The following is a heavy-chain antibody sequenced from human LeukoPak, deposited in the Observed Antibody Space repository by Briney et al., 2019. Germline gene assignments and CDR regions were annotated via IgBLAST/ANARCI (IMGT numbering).Heavy chain of an antibody. D-gene: IGHD2-15*01. V-gene: IGHV3-11*04. Sequence: GGSLRLFCAASGFTFSDYYMNWIRQAPGKGLEWVSYISSSGSTIYYADSVKGRFTISRDNAKNSLYLQMNSLRAEDTAVYYCARDRSPLYCSGGSCGNYYYMDVWGKGTTVTVSS. CDR3: ARDRSPLYCSGGSCGNYYYMDV. CDR2: ISSSGSTI. J-gene: IGHJ6*03. CDR1: GFTFSDYY.